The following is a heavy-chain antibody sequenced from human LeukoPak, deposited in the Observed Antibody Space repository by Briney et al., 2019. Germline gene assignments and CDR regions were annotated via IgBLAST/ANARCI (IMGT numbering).Heavy chain of an antibody. V-gene: IGHV3-74*01. CDR2: INSDGSST. Sequence: GGSLRLSCAASGFTFSSYWMHWVRQAPGKGLMWVSRINSDGSSTSYADSVKGRFTISRDNAKNTLYLQMNSLRAEDTAVYYCARALWAPAATPLRFAGWGQGTLVTVSS. CDR3: ARALWAPAATPLRFAG. CDR1: GFTFSSYW. D-gene: IGHD2-2*02. J-gene: IGHJ4*02.